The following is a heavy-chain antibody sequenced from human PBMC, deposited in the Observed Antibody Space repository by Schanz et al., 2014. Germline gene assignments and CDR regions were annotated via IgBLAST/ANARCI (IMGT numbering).Heavy chain of an antibody. D-gene: IGHD6-13*01. J-gene: IGHJ6*02. CDR1: GFTFSDYY. CDR3: AREEGWGIAAAGPKHYYYGMDV. Sequence: GGSLRLSCAASGFTFSDYYMSWIRQAPGKGLEWVSCTNGDGTNAKYADSVKGRFTISRDNAKKTLSLQMISLRAEDTAVYYCAREEGWGIAAAGPKHYYYGMDVWGQGTTVTVSS. V-gene: IGHV3-11*06. CDR2: TNGDGTNA.